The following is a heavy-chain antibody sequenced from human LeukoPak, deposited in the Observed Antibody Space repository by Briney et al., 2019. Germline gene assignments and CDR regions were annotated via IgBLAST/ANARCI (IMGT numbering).Heavy chain of an antibody. Sequence: SETLSLTCTVSGGSISTSNYYWGWIRQPPGKGLEWIGNIFYSGSTYYSPSLRSRVTISVHTSKNQFSLKLSSVTAADTAVYYCARTTEGGYSYGSFYYYYMDVWGKGATVTISS. CDR3: ARTTEGGYSYGSFYYYYMDV. V-gene: IGHV4-39*07. CDR2: IFYSGST. CDR1: GGSISTSNYY. J-gene: IGHJ6*03. D-gene: IGHD5-18*01.